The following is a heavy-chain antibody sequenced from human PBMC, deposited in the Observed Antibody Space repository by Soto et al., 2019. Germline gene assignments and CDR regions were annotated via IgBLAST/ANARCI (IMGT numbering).Heavy chain of an antibody. Sequence: VGSLKISMKFSGYGFSSYFIEFVRQEHGKGLYGVWIIYPGDSDTRYSPSFQCQVSISADKSISTAFLQWSSLKASATAMYDWARHEKATRFAEWATPSYYQHYGMEVWGQGTTVTVPS. J-gene: IGHJ6*02. CDR2: IYPGDSDT. CDR1: GYGFSSYF. D-gene: IGHD3-10*01. CDR3: ARHEKATRFAEWATPSYYQHYGMEV. V-gene: IGHV5-51*01.